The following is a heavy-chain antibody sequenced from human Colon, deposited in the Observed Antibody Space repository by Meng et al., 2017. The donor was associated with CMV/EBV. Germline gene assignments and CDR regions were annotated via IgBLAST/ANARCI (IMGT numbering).Heavy chain of an antibody. D-gene: IGHD3-22*01. V-gene: IGHV1-2*02. CDR1: GYTFTGYY. J-gene: IGHJ1*01. CDR2: INPNSGGT. Sequence: QGHLGQSGAEVKEPGASVQVSCKASGYTFTGYYMHWVRQAPGQGLEWMGWINPNSGGTNYAQKFQGRVTMTRDTSISTAYMELSRLRSDDTAVYYCATVSSGYYLYFQHWGQGTLVTVSS. CDR3: ATVSSGYYLYFQH.